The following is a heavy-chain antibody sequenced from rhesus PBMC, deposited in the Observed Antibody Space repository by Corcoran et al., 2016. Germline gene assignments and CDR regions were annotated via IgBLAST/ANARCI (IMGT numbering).Heavy chain of an antibody. V-gene: IGHV4-160*01. CDR1: GYSISGSY. D-gene: IGHD1-7*02. CDR3: ARRVTGTTLYYFDY. J-gene: IGHJ4*01. CDR2: IYGSGRST. Sequence: QVQLQESGPGLVTPSEPLSLTCAVSGYSISGSYWSWIRPFPGKGLEWSGRIYGSGRSTDYNPSRKIRVTISTDTSKNQFSLKLISVTAADTAVYYCARRVTGTTLYYFDYWGQGVLVTVSS.